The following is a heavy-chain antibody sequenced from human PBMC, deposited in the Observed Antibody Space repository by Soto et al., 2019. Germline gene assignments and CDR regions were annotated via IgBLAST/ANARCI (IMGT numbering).Heavy chain of an antibody. D-gene: IGHD4-17*01. V-gene: IGHV3-23*01. CDR3: AKDMRPDGVWDFGH. J-gene: IGHJ4*02. CDR1: GFTFSTYT. CDR2: VGQDGAP. Sequence: EVQLLESGGGLVQPGGSLRLSCAASGFTFSTYTMAWVRQAPGRGPEWVSGVGQDGAPYYADSVKGRFTISRDTSRSSVYLEMIALRGEDTAVYYCAKDMRPDGVWDFGHWGQGTLVTVSS.